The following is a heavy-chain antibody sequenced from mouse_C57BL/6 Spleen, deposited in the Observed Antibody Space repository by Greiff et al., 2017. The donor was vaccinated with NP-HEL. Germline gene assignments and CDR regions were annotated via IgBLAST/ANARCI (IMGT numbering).Heavy chain of an antibody. J-gene: IGHJ3*01. CDR3: TYPYYYGSIQFAY. V-gene: IGHV14-4*01. Sequence: EVKLVESGAELVRPGASVKLSCTASGFNIKDDYMHWVKQRPEQGLEWIGWIDPENGDTEYASKFQGKATITADTSSNTAYLQLSSLTSEDTAVYYCTYPYYYGSIQFAYWGQGTLVTVSA. D-gene: IGHD1-1*01. CDR2: IDPENGDT. CDR1: GFNIKDDY.